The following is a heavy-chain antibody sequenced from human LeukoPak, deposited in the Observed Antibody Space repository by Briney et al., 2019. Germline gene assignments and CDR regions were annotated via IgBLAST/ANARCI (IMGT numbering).Heavy chain of an antibody. Sequence: PSETLSLTCAVYGGSFSDYYWSWIRQSPGKGLEWIGEINHGGSTNHNPSLKSRVSMSVDTSKNQFSLKLRSVTAADTAVYYCARTGYSYGYKGEMYYYYYMDVWGKGTPVTVPS. CDR1: GGSFSDYY. D-gene: IGHD5-18*01. CDR2: INHGGST. J-gene: IGHJ6*03. V-gene: IGHV4-34*01. CDR3: ARTGYSYGYKGEMYYYYYMDV.